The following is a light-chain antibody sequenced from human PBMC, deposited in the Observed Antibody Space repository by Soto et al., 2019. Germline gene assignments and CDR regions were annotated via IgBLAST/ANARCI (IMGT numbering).Light chain of an antibody. Sequence: QSVLTQPASVSGSPGQSITISCTGTSSDVGGFNYVSWYQQHPGRAPKLMIYEVTNRPSGVSDRFSGSKSGNTASLTISGLQPEDEADYYCSSYTTTTTRLFGGGTKLTVL. CDR2: EVT. J-gene: IGLJ3*02. CDR3: SSYTTTTTRL. CDR1: SSDVGGFNY. V-gene: IGLV2-14*01.